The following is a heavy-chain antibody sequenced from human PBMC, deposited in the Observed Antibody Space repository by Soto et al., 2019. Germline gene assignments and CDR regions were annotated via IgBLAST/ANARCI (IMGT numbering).Heavy chain of an antibody. J-gene: IGHJ6*02. V-gene: IGHV4-59*08. CDR2: IYYTGTT. CDR3: ARHPTIARFENGLDV. CDR1: GGSVSGYY. Sequence: TSETLSLTCTVSGGSVSGYYWSWIRQPPGKGLERNGYIYYTGTTIYSPSLERRVTLSLDRAKDQVSLKLTSVTPADTAVYYCARHPTIARFENGLDVWGQGTMVTVSS. D-gene: IGHD1-1*01.